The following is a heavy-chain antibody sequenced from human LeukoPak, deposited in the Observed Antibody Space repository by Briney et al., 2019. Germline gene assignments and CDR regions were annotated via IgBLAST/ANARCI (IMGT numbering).Heavy chain of an antibody. J-gene: IGHJ3*02. CDR2: IYHSGST. D-gene: IGHD4-17*01. Sequence: SETLSLTCTVSGYSISSGYYWGWIRQPPGKGLEWIGSIYHSGSTYYNPSLKSRVTISVDTSKTRFSLKLNSVTAADTAVYYCARHLYGDGVFDIWGQGTMVTVSS. V-gene: IGHV4-38-2*02. CDR3: ARHLYGDGVFDI. CDR1: GYSISSGYY.